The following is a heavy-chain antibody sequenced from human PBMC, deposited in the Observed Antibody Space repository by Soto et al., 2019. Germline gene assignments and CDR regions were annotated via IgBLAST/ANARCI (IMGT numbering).Heavy chain of an antibody. V-gene: IGHV4-30-2*01. CDR2: IYHSGST. CDR1: GGSISSGGYS. Sequence: SETLSLTCAVSGGSISSGGYSWSWIRQPPGRGLEWIGYIYHSGSTYYNPSLKSRVTISVDRSKNQFSLKLSSVTAADTAVYFCARVPDRWGQGTLVTVSS. D-gene: IGHD2-2*01. CDR3: ARVPDR. J-gene: IGHJ5*02.